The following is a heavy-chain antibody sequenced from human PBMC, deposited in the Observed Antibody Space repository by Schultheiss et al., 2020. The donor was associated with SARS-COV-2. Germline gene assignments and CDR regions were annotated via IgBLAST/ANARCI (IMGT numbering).Heavy chain of an antibody. CDR2: IYTSGST. Sequence: SETLSLTCTVSGGSIRGYYWNWIRQPTGKGLEWIGRIYTSGSTNYNPSLKSRVTMSVDTSKNQFSLKLSSVTAAYTAVYYCARHDLTVTTYNWFDPWGQGTLVTVSS. J-gene: IGHJ5*02. CDR1: GGSIRGYY. D-gene: IGHD4-17*01. V-gene: IGHV4-4*07. CDR3: ARHDLTVTTYNWFDP.